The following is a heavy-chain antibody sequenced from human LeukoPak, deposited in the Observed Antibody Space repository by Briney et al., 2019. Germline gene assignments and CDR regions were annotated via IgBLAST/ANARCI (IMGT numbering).Heavy chain of an antibody. V-gene: IGHV3-20*04. CDR2: INWNGGST. CDR3: AANVGVELDLSFDY. J-gene: IGHJ4*02. Sequence: GGSLRLSCAASGFTFDDYGMSWVRQAPGKGLEWVSGINWNGGSTGYADSVKGRFTISRDNAKNSLYLQMNSLRAEDTVLYYCAANVGVELDLSFDYWGQGTLVTVSS. CDR1: GFTFDDYG. D-gene: IGHD1-7*01.